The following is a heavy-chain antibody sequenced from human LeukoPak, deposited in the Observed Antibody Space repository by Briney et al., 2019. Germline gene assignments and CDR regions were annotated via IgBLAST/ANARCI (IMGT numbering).Heavy chain of an antibody. V-gene: IGHV4-39*01. CDR1: GGSISSSSYY. CDR3: VRQRDCSGGTCDH. Sequence: SETLSLTCTVSGGSISSSSYYWGWIRQPPGKGLEWIGSIYYTGSTYYNPSLKSQVTISADTSNNKFSLKLNSVTAADTAVYYCVRQRDCSGGTCDHWGQGTLVTVSS. J-gene: IGHJ5*02. CDR2: IYYTGST. D-gene: IGHD2-15*01.